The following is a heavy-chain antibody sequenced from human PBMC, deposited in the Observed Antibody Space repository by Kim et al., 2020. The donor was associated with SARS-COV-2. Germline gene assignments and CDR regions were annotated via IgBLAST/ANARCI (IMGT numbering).Heavy chain of an antibody. D-gene: IGHD3-9*01. Sequence: TPAHKRRVTISVDTSKNQFSLKLSSVTAADTAVYYCARIYDILTGYLFDYWGQGTLVTVSS. CDR3: ARIYDILTGYLFDY. V-gene: IGHV4-59*01. J-gene: IGHJ4*02.